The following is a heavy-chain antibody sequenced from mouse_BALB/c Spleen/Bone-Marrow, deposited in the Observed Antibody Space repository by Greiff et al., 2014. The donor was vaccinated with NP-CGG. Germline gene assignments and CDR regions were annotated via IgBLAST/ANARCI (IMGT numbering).Heavy chain of an antibody. CDR2: ISSGAGRT. V-gene: IGHV5-12-1*01. D-gene: IGHD2-1*01. Sequence: EVKVEESGGGLVKPGGSLKLSRAASGFAFSSYDMSWVRQTPEKRLEWVAYISSGAGRTYYPDTVKGRFTISRDNAKNTLYLQMSRLKSEDTAIYYCARHRRGNSDYAMAYWGQGTSVTASS. CDR3: ARHRRGNSDYAMAY. J-gene: IGHJ4*01. CDR1: GFAFSSYD.